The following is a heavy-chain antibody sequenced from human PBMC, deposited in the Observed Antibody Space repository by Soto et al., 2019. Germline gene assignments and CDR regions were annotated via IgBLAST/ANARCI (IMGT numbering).Heavy chain of an antibody. CDR1: GGTFSSYT. CDR3: ARGYYYGSGSYYSYYYYYGMDV. Sequence: SVKVFCKASGGTFSSYTISWVRQAPGQGLEWMGRIIPILGIANYAQKFQGRVTITADKSTSTAYMELSSLRSEDTAVYYCARGYYYGSGSYYSYYYYYGMDVWGQGTTVTVSS. D-gene: IGHD3-10*01. CDR2: IIPILGIA. V-gene: IGHV1-69*02. J-gene: IGHJ6*02.